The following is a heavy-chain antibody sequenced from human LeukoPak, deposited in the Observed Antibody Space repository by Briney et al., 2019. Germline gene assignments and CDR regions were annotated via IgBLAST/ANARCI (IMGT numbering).Heavy chain of an antibody. J-gene: IGHJ4*02. V-gene: IGHV1-8*01. D-gene: IGHD4-11*01. CDR2: MNPNSGNT. Sequence: ASVKVSCKASGYTFTSYDINWVRHATGQGLEWMGWMNPNSGNTGSAQKFQGRVTTTRNTSISTADMELNSLGSEDTAVYYCARGFYSSNYRGQGTLVTVSS. CDR1: GYTFTSYD. CDR3: ARGFYSSNY.